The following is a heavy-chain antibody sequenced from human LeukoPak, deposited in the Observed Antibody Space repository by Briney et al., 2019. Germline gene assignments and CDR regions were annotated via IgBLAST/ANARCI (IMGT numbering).Heavy chain of an antibody. CDR2: MYYSGST. V-gene: IGHV4-39*01. J-gene: IGHJ4*02. CDR3: ARRLKTTVAEFYFDY. D-gene: IGHD6-19*01. CDR1: SGSISNNNYY. Sequence: SETLSLTCTVSSGSISNNNYYCGWIRQPPGKGLEWIGSMYYSGSTYYNPSLKSRVIISGDTSKSQFSLKLSSVTAADTAVYYCARRLKTTVAEFYFDYWGQGTLVTVSS.